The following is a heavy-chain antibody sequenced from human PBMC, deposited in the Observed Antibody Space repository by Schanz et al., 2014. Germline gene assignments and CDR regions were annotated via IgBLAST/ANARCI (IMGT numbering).Heavy chain of an antibody. Sequence: EMQLLESGGGLAQPGGSLRLSCAASGFTLSNYAMSWVRQAPGKGLEWVANIKRDGSEKNYLDSVKGRFTISRDNAKNSLFLQMNSLRAEDTAVYYCLAPDYGMDVWGQGTTVTVSS. CDR3: LAPDYGMDV. V-gene: IGHV3-7*01. CDR1: GFTLSNYA. CDR2: IKRDGSEK. J-gene: IGHJ6*02.